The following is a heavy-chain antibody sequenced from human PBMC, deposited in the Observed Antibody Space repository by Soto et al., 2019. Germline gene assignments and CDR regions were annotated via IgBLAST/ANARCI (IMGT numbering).Heavy chain of an antibody. J-gene: IGHJ4*02. V-gene: IGHV4-59*01. D-gene: IGHD6-19*01. Sequence: SDTLSLTCTVSGGSISSYYWSWIRQPPGKGLEWIGYIYYSGSTNYNPSLKSRVTISVDTSKNQFPLKLSSVTAADTAVYYCASLAVAGTKVYWGQGTLVNVSS. CDR3: ASLAVAGTKVY. CDR2: IYYSGST. CDR1: GGSISSYY.